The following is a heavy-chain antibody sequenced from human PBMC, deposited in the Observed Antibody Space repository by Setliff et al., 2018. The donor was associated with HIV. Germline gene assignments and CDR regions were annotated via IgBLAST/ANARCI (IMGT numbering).Heavy chain of an antibody. J-gene: IGHJ4*02. V-gene: IGHV3-15*01. CDR2: IKSKTDGGTT. CDR1: AFTFNKYA. CDR3: TAVGSLAGRRPELN. D-gene: IGHD6-6*01. Sequence: GGSLRLSCTASAFTFNKYAMAWVRQAPGKGLEWVGRIKSKTDGGTTDYAAPVKGRFTISRDDSINTLYLQMNSLKTEDTAVYFCTAVGSLAGRRPELNWGRGTLVTVSS.